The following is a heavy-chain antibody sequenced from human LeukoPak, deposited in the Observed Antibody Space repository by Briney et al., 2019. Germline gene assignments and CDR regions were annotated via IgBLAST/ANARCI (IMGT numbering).Heavy chain of an antibody. D-gene: IGHD1-26*01. Sequence: PSETLSLTCAVYGGSFSGYYWSWIRQPPGKGLEWIGEINHSGSTNYNPSLKSRVTISVDTSKNQSSLKLSSVTAADTAVYYCASLRYNYYYYGMDVWGQGTTVTVSS. CDR1: GGSFSGYY. J-gene: IGHJ6*02. CDR3: ASLRYNYYYYGMDV. V-gene: IGHV4-34*01. CDR2: INHSGST.